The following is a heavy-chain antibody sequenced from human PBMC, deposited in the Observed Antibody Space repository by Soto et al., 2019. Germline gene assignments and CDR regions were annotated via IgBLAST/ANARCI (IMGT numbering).Heavy chain of an antibody. Sequence: EVQLLDSGGGLVQPGGSLRLSCAASGFTFSSYAMSWVRQAPGKGLEWVAAISGSGGSTYYADSVKGRFTISRDNSKNTLYLQRNSLRAEDTAVYYCEKVYGSGSYSDFWGQGNLVTVSS. J-gene: IGHJ4*02. CDR1: GFTFSSYA. CDR2: ISGSGGST. V-gene: IGHV3-23*01. D-gene: IGHD3-10*01. CDR3: EKVYGSGSYSDF.